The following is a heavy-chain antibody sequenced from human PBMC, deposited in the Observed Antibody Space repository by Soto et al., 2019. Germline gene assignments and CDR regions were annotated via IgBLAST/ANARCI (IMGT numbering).Heavy chain of an antibody. J-gene: IGHJ4*02. V-gene: IGHV4-59*01. Sequence: KTSETLSLTCTVSGDSMSTYYWSWIRQPPGKGLEWVGYIYYTGSTNYNPSPKSRVTVSIDTSKSQFSQILRSVTAADAAVYYCARITRSHNSGYFDYWGQGALVTVSS. D-gene: IGHD3-10*01. CDR3: ARITRSHNSGYFDY. CDR2: IYYTGST. CDR1: GDSMSTYY.